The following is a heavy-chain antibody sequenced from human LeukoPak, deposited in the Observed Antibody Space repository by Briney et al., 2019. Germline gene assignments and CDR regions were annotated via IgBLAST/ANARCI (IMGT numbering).Heavy chain of an antibody. CDR2: INHSGST. CDR3: ARGNGDYPYYYYYGMDV. CDR1: GGAFSGYY. Sequence: SETLSLTCAVYGGAFSGYYWSWIRQPPGKGLEWIGEINHSGSTNYNPSLKSRVTISVDTSKNQFSLKLSSVTAADTAVYYCARGNGDYPYYYYYGMDVWGQGTTVSDSS. V-gene: IGHV4-34*01. J-gene: IGHJ6*02. D-gene: IGHD4-17*01.